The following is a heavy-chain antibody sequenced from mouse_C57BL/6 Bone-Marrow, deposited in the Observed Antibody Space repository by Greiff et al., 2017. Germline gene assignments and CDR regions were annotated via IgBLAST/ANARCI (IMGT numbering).Heavy chain of an antibody. D-gene: IGHD1-1*01. CDR2: INPSNGGT. CDR3: ARDYYGSLWYIDV. J-gene: IGHJ1*03. Sequence: QVQLQQSGTELVKPGASVKLSCKASGYTFTSYWMHWVKQRPGQGLEWIGDINPSNGGTNYNEKFKSKATLTVDKSSSTAYMQLRSLTSEDSAVYYCARDYYGSLWYIDVWGTGTTVTVSS. V-gene: IGHV1-53*01. CDR1: GYTFTSYW.